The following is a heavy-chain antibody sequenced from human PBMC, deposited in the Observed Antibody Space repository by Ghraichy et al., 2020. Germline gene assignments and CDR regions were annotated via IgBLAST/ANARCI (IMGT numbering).Heavy chain of an antibody. J-gene: IGHJ4*02. CDR1: GFTFSNYW. CDR3: ARVYSYGSGTYYFDY. D-gene: IGHD3-10*01. Sequence: GGSLRLSCATSGFTFSNYWMHWVRQAPGKGLVWVSRINSDGSSTNYADSVKGRFTISRDNAKNTLYLQMNSLRAEDTAVYYCARVYSYGSGTYYFDYWGQGTLVTVSS. CDR2: INSDGSST. V-gene: IGHV3-74*01.